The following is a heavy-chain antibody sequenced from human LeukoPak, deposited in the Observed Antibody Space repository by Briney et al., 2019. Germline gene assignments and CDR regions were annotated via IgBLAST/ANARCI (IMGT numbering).Heavy chain of an antibody. CDR2: INNDGTEQ. V-gene: IGHV3-7*04. D-gene: IGHD6-13*01. CDR1: GFTFSSHW. Sequence: GRSLRLSCAASGFTFSSHWMSWVRQAPGKGLEWVANINNDGTEQYFVDSVKGRFTISRDNAKNSLFLQMNSLRAEDTAVYYCARSYSRVGFDFWGQGTLVTVSS. J-gene: IGHJ4*02. CDR3: ARSYSRVGFDF.